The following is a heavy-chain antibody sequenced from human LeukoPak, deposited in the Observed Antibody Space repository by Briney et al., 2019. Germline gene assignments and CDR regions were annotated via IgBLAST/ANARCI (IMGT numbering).Heavy chain of an antibody. J-gene: IGHJ4*02. V-gene: IGHV3-66*02. CDR3: VSVGYSYGYGDWNHFDY. CDR1: GFTASMNY. CDR2: FYSGGST. Sequence: GGSLRLSCVASGFTASMNYSSWGRQVPGYGREWVSIFYSGGSTYSADSVKGRLSISRDNSKNPLYLQMNSLRAEDTDVSSCVSVGYSYGYGDWNHFDYWGQGTLVTVSS. D-gene: IGHD5-18*01.